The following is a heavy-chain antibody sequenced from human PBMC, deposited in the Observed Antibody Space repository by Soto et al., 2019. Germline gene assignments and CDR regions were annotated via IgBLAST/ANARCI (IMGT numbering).Heavy chain of an antibody. D-gene: IGHD3-3*01. J-gene: IGHJ5*02. V-gene: IGHV4-31*03. CDR1: GGSISSGGYY. Sequence: SETLSLTCTVSGGSISSGGYYWSWIRQHPGKGLEWIGYIYYSGSTYYNPSLKSRVTISVDTSKNQFSLKLSSVAAADTAVYYCARGPKDYDFWSGYVEKTLDPWGQGTLVTVAS. CDR3: ARGPKDYDFWSGYVEKTLDP. CDR2: IYYSGST.